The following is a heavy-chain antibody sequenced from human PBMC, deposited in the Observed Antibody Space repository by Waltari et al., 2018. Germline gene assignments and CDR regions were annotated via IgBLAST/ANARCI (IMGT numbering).Heavy chain of an antibody. CDR3: ARDRGSYSHYFDY. J-gene: IGHJ4*02. CDR2: IIPIIGIA. CDR1: GGTFSSYE. V-gene: IGHV1-69*09. Sequence: QVQLVQSGAEVKKPGSSVKVSGKASGGTFSSYEISGVPQARGQGLEWMGRIIPIIGIANYAQKFQGRVTITADKSTSTAYMELSSLRSEDTAVYYCARDRGSYSHYFDYWGQGTLVTVSS. D-gene: IGHD1-26*01.